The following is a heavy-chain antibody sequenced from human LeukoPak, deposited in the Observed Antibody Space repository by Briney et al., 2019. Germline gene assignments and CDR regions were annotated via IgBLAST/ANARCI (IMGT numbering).Heavy chain of an antibody. CDR2: FDPEDGET. J-gene: IGHJ3*02. V-gene: IGHV1-24*01. CDR3: ATFAAGVLRLLDAFDI. D-gene: IGHD3-16*01. CDR1: GYTLTELS. Sequence: ASVKVSCKVSGYTLTELSMHWVRQAPGKGLEWMGGFDPEDGETIYAQKFQGRVTMTEDTSTDAAYMELSSLRSEDTAVYYCATFAAGVLRLLDAFDIWGQGTMVTVSS.